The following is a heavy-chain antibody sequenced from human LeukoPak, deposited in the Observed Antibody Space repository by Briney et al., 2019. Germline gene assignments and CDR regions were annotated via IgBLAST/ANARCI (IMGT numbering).Heavy chain of an antibody. V-gene: IGHV3-53*01. Sequence: GGSLRLSCAASGITFSSYGMSWVRQAPGKGLEWVSVMYSGGSTYYADSVKGRFTISRDNSKNTLYLQMNNLRAEDTAVYFCERERADDSGIQWGQGTLVTVSS. J-gene: IGHJ4*02. CDR1: GITFSSYG. CDR2: MYSGGST. D-gene: IGHD3-22*01. CDR3: ERERADDSGIQ.